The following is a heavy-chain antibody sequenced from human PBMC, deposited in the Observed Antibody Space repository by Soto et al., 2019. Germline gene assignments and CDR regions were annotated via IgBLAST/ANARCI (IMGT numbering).Heavy chain of an antibody. J-gene: IGHJ4*02. D-gene: IGHD1-26*01. CDR1: GCTFSDYA. V-gene: IGHV3-64*02. CDR3: ARKNSGTYPFDF. CDR2: ITTKGDST. Sequence: PGGPLRLSCAASGCTFSDYAMYWVRQAPGKGLEYVSAITTKGDSTYYADSVKGRFSISRGNSRNTLYLQMGCLRADDMAVYYCARKNSGTYPFDFWGQGT.